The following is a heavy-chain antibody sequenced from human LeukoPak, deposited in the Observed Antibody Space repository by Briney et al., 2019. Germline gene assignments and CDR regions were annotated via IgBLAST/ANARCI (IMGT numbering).Heavy chain of an antibody. CDR3: AREILAPGIAVAGPMGWFDP. CDR1: GGTFSSYA. J-gene: IGHJ5*02. D-gene: IGHD6-19*01. CDR2: IIPIFGTA. Sequence: SVKVSCKASGGTFSSYAISWVRQAPGQGLEWMGGIIPIFGTANFAQKFQGRVTITADESTSTAYMELSSLRSEDTAVYYCAREILAPGIAVAGPMGWFDPWGQGTLVTVSS. V-gene: IGHV1-69*13.